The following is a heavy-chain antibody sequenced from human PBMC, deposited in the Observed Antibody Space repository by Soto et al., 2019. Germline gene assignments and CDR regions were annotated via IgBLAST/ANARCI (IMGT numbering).Heavy chain of an antibody. J-gene: IGHJ4*02. CDR2: IYYSGST. CDR1: GGSISSYY. D-gene: IGHD1-26*01. CDR3: ARDAIGGATDY. V-gene: IGHV4-59*12. Sequence: SETLSLTCTVSGGSISSYYWSWIRQPPGKGLEWIGYIYYSGSTNYNPSLKSRVTISVDTSKNQFSLKLSSVTAADTAVYYCARDAIGGATDYWGQGTLVTVSS.